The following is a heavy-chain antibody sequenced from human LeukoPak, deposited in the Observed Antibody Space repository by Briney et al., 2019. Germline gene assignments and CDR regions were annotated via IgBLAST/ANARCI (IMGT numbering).Heavy chain of an antibody. CDR3: VGGWGILWFGEI. D-gene: IGHD3-10*01. CDR2: ISSSGNTI. J-gene: IGHJ4*02. CDR1: GVTFSDYY. Sequence: GGSLRLSCAASGVTFSDYYMSWIRQAPGKGLEWVSYISSSGNTIYYADSVKGRFTISRDNAKSSLYLRMNSLRAEDTAVYYCVGGWGILWFGEIWGQGALVTVSS. V-gene: IGHV3-11*01.